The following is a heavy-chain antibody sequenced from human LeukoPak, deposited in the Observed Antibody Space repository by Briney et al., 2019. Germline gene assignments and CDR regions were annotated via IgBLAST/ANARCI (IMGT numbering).Heavy chain of an antibody. CDR3: AVGSWGYFDY. CDR1: GFTFSSYA. Sequence: GGSLRLSCAASGFTFSSYAMHWVRQAPGKGLEWVAVISYDGSNKYYADSVKGRFTISRDNSKNTLYLKMNSLRAEDTAVYYCAVGSWGYFDYWGQGTLVTVSS. V-gene: IGHV3-30-3*01. D-gene: IGHD7-27*01. J-gene: IGHJ4*02. CDR2: ISYDGSNK.